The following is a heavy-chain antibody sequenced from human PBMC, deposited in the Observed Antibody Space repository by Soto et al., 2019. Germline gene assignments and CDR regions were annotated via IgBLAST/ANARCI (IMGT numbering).Heavy chain of an antibody. CDR2: IWYAGSNK. CDR1: GFTFSSYG. J-gene: IGHJ6*02. CDR3: AREEFWSGYYTFGNYYYYGMDV. V-gene: IGHV3-33*01. Sequence: QVQLVESGGGVVQPGRSLRLSCAASGFTFSSYGMHWVRQAPGKGLEWVAVIWYAGSNKYYADSVKGRFTISRDNSKNTLYLQMNSLRAEETCVYYCAREEFWSGYYTFGNYYYYGMDVWGQGTTVTVSS. D-gene: IGHD3-3*01.